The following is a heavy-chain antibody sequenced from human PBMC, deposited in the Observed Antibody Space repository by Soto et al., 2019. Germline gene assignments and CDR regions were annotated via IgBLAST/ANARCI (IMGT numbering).Heavy chain of an antibody. V-gene: IGHV1-18*01. D-gene: IGHD3-10*01. CDR2: ISAYNGNT. Sequence: APVKLSSTASGYTFTSYGISWVRQAPGQGLEWMGWISAYNGNTNYAQKLQGRVTMTTDTSTSTAYMELRSLRSDDTAVYYCAREGPGTHGAFDIWGQGTMVTVSS. CDR1: GYTFTSYG. CDR3: AREGPGTHGAFDI. J-gene: IGHJ3*02.